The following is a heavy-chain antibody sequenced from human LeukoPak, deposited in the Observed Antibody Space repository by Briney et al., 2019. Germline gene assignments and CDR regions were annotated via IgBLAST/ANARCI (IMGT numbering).Heavy chain of an antibody. CDR1: GFTFSDYY. V-gene: IGHV3-11*06. J-gene: IGHJ4*02. CDR3: ARETAVAGTHCDY. Sequence: GGSLRLSCAASGFTFSDYYMSRIRQAPGKGLEWVSYISSSSSYTNYADSVKGRFTISRDNAKNSLYLQMNSLRAEDTAVNYCARETAVAGTHCDYWGQGTLVTVSS. CDR2: ISSSSSYT. D-gene: IGHD6-19*01.